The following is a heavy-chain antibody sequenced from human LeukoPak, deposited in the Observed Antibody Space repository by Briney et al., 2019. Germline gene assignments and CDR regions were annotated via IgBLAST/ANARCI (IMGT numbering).Heavy chain of an antibody. Sequence: SETLSLTCTVSGGSISSYYWSWIRQPAGKGLEWIGRIYTSGSTNYNPSLKSRVTISVDKSKNQFSLKLSSVTAADTAVYYCARCQAEQLVSHYYYMDVWGKRTTVTVSS. D-gene: IGHD6-6*01. V-gene: IGHV4-4*07. CDR1: GGSISSYY. CDR2: IYTSGST. CDR3: ARCQAEQLVSHYYYMDV. J-gene: IGHJ6*03.